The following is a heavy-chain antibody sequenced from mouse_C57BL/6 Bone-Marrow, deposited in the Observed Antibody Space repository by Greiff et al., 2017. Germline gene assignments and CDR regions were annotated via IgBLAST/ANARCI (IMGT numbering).Heavy chain of an antibody. CDR2: ISDGGSYT. J-gene: IGHJ3*01. CDR1: GFTFSSYA. D-gene: IGHD3-3*01. V-gene: IGHV5-4*01. Sequence: EVQWVESGGGLVKPGGSLKLSCAASGFTFSSYAMSWVRQTPEKRLEWVATISDGGSYTYYPDNVKGRFTISRDNAKNNLYLQMSHLKSEDTAMYYCARDGLGGFAYWGQGTLVTVSA. CDR3: ARDGLGGFAY.